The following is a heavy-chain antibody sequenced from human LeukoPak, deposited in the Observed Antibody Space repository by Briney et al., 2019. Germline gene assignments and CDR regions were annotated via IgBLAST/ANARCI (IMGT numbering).Heavy chain of an antibody. CDR1: GFTFSSYS. V-gene: IGHV3-74*01. Sequence: QSGGSLRLSCAASGFTFSSYSMNWVRQAPGKGLVWVSRINSDGSSTSYADSVKGRFTISRDNAKNTLYLQMNSLRAEDTAVYYCARGGGDYYDSSDRTDYWGQGTLVTVSS. CDR3: ARGGGDYYDSSDRTDY. CDR2: INSDGSST. D-gene: IGHD3-22*01. J-gene: IGHJ4*02.